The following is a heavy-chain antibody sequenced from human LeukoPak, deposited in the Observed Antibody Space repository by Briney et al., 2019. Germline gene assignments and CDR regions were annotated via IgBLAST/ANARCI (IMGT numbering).Heavy chain of an antibody. CDR3: ARDITAMVPYS. D-gene: IGHD5-18*01. Sequence: GGSLRLSCAASGFTVSSNYMSWVRQAPGKGLEWVAVISYDGSNKYYADSVKGRFTISRDNSKNTLYLQMNSLRAEDTAVYYCARDITAMVPYSWGQGTLVTVSS. CDR1: GFTVSSNY. CDR2: ISYDGSNK. V-gene: IGHV3-30-3*01. J-gene: IGHJ5*02.